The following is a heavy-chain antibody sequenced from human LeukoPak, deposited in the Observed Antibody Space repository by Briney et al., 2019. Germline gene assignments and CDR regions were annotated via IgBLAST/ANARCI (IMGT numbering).Heavy chain of an antibody. CDR2: IYPGDSDP. CDR3: ARWDRTGYCSSTNCHTLHYYYYMDV. D-gene: IGHD2-2*01. Sequence: GESLKISCQGSGYSFTNYWIGWVRQMPGKGLELMGTIYPGDSDPRYGPSFQGQVTISADKSISTAYLQWSSLKASDTAMYYCARWDRTGYCSSTNCHTLHYYYYMDVWGKGSTVTVSS. V-gene: IGHV5-51*01. CDR1: GYSFTNYW. J-gene: IGHJ6*03.